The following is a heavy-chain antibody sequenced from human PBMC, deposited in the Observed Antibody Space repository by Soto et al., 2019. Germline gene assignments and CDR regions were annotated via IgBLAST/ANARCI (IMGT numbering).Heavy chain of an antibody. CDR3: ATVPNYDFWSGYYTLDY. CDR1: GYTLTELS. D-gene: IGHD3-3*01. CDR2: FDPEDGET. Sequence: ASVKVSCKVSGYTLTELSMHWVRQAPGKGLEWMGGFDPEDGETIYAQKFQGRVTMTEDTSTDTAYMELSSLRSEDTAVYYCATVPNYDFWSGYYTLDYWGQGTLVTVSS. J-gene: IGHJ4*02. V-gene: IGHV1-24*01.